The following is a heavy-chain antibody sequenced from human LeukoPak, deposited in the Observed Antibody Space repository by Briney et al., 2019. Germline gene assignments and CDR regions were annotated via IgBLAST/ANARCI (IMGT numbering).Heavy chain of an antibody. CDR1: GVSFSGYY. D-gene: IGHD3-22*01. Sequence: SETLSLTCAVYGVSFSGYYWSWIRQPPGKGLEWIGEISHSGSTTYNPSLRSRVTISGDTSKKQFSLKLSSVTAADTAVYYCVTYYYGSSAPKRNYWGQGILVTVSS. V-gene: IGHV4-34*01. J-gene: IGHJ4*02. CDR2: ISHSGST. CDR3: VTYYYGSSAPKRNY.